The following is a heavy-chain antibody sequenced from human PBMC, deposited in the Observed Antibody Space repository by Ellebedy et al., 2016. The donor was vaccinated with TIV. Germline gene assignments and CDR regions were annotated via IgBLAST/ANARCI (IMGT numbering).Heavy chain of an antibody. CDR2: ISRTSTFT. V-gene: IGHV3-11*03. Sequence: GESLKISXAASGFTFIDHYMSWIRQAPGKGLEWISYISRTSTFTNYADSVRGRFTISRDNAKNSLYLQMNSLRVEDTAIYYCAKSAAGTSGWFDPWGQGTLVTVSS. J-gene: IGHJ5*02. D-gene: IGHD1-14*01. CDR3: AKSAAGTSGWFDP. CDR1: GFTFIDHY.